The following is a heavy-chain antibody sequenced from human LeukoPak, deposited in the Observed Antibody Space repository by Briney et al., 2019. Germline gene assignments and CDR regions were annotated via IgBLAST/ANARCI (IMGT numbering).Heavy chain of an antibody. J-gene: IGHJ5*02. CDR1: GYTFTGYY. V-gene: IGHV1-69*05. Sequence: SVKVSCKASGYTFTGYYMHWVRQAPGQGLEWMGRIIPIFGTANYAQKFQGRVTITTDESTSTAYMELSSLRSEDTDVYYCAREGEEGWFDPWGQGTLVTVSS. CDR2: IIPIFGTA. CDR3: AREGEEGWFDP.